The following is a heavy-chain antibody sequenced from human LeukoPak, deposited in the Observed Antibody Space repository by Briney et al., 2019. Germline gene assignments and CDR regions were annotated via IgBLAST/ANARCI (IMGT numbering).Heavy chain of an antibody. V-gene: IGHV4-59*08. D-gene: IGHD3-22*01. J-gene: IGHJ4*02. CDR1: GGSVSDYY. CDR3: ARVGAYYYDSSGYYSG. CDR2: IYYTGST. Sequence: KPSETLSLTCTVSGGSVSDYYWSWIRQSPGKGLEWIGYIYYTGSTSYNPSLKSRVTISVDTSKNQFSLKLSSVTAADTAVYYCARVGAYYYDSSGYYSGWGQGTLVTVSS.